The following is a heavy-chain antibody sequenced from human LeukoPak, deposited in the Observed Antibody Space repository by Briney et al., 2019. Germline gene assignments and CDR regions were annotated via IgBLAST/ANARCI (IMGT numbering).Heavy chain of an antibody. V-gene: IGHV1-46*01. Sequence: ASVKVSCKASGYTFTSYYMHWVRQAPGQGLEWMGIINPSGGSTSYAQKFQGRVTMTRDMSTSTVYMELSSLRSDDTAVYYCAIQARWEPPDYWGQGTLVTVSS. J-gene: IGHJ4*02. D-gene: IGHD1-26*01. CDR2: INPSGGST. CDR1: GYTFTSYY. CDR3: AIQARWEPPDY.